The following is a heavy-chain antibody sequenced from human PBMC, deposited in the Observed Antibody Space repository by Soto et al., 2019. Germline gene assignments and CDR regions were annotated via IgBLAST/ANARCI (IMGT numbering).Heavy chain of an antibody. D-gene: IGHD3-22*01. J-gene: IGHJ4*02. CDR2: IIPIFGTA. Sequence: QVQLVQSGAELKKPGSSVKVSCKASGGTFSSYAISWVRQAPGQGLEWMGGIIPIFGTANYAQKFQGRVTITADESTSTAYLELSRLRSEDTAVYYCAREGASGSHFGYWGQGTLVTVSS. CDR1: GGTFSSYA. V-gene: IGHV1-69*01. CDR3: AREGASGSHFGY.